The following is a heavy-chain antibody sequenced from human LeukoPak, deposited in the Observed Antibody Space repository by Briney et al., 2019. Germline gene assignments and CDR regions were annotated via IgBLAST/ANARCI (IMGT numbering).Heavy chain of an antibody. J-gene: IGHJ4*02. CDR3: AREMYYYDSSGYCADY. D-gene: IGHD3-22*01. V-gene: IGHV3-30*02. CDR2: IRYDGSNK. CDR1: GFTFSSYG. Sequence: GGSLRLSCAASGFTFSSYGMHWVRQAPGKGLEWVAFIRYDGSNKYYADSVKGRFTISRDNSKNTLYLQMNSLRAEDTAVYYCAREMYYYDSSGYCADYWGQGTLVTVSS.